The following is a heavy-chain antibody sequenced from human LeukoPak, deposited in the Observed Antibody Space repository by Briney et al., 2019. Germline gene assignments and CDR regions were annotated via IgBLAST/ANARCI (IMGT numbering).Heavy chain of an antibody. CDR2: ISSSSSTI. V-gene: IGHV3-48*04. J-gene: IGHJ4*02. CDR3: ASYSSSWDY. Sequence: GGSLRLSCAASGFTFSSYSMNWVRQAPGKGLEWVSYISSSSSTIYYADSVKGRFTISRDNAKNSLYLQMNSLRAEDTAVYYCASYSSSWDYWGQGTLVTVSS. CDR1: GFTFSSYS. D-gene: IGHD6-13*01.